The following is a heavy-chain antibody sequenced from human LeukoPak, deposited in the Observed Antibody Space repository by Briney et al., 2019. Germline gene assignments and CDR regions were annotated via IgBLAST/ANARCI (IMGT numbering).Heavy chain of an antibody. J-gene: IGHJ4*02. CDR3: ARGKVLLGY. D-gene: IGHD3-10*01. Sequence: PGRSLRLSCAASGFTFSSYAMSWVRQAPGEGLEWVSAISGSGGSTYYADSVKGRFTISRDNSKNTLYLQMNSLRAEDTAVYYCARGKVLLGYWGQGTLVTVSS. CDR1: GFTFSSYA. CDR2: ISGSGGST. V-gene: IGHV3-23*01.